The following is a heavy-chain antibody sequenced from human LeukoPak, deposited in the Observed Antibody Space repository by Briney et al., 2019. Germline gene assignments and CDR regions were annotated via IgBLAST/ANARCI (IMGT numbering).Heavy chain of an antibody. V-gene: IGHV1-8*01. CDR2: MKPNSSNT. D-gene: IGHD4-23*01. CDR1: GYTFTSYD. CDR3: ARVYRQLRPYYFDY. Sequence: ASVKVSCKASGYTFTSYDINWVRRATGQGLEWMGWMKPNSSNTGYAQKFQGRVTMTRNTSISTAYMELSSLRPEDTAVYYCARVYRQLRPYYFDYWGQGTLVTVSS. J-gene: IGHJ4*02.